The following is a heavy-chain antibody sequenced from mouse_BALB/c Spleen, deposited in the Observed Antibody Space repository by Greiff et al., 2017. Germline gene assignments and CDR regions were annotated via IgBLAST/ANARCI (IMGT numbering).Heavy chain of an antibody. V-gene: IGHV5-4*02. D-gene: IGHD2-14*01. CDR2: ISDGGSYT. Sequence: EVNVVESGGGLVKPGGSLKLSCAASGFTFSDYYMYWVRQTPEKRLEWVATISDGGSYTYYPDSVKGRFTISRDNAKNNLYLQMSSLKSEDTAMYYCARDEGYRYAWFAYWGQGTLVTVSA. CDR1: GFTFSDYY. CDR3: ARDEGYRYAWFAY. J-gene: IGHJ3*01.